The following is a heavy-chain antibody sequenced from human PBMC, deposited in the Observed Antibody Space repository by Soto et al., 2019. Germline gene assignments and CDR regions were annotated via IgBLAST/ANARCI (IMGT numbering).Heavy chain of an antibody. J-gene: IGHJ6*02. V-gene: IGHV4-4*07. CDR3: ARDSIAAAGYHYYGMDV. CDR2: IYTSGST. CDR1: GGSISSYY. D-gene: IGHD6-13*01. Sequence: SETLSLTCAVYGGSISSYYWSWIRQPAGKGLEWIGRIYTSGSTNYNPSLKSRVTMSVDTSKNQFSLKLSSVTAADTAVYYCARDSIAAAGYHYYGMDVWGQGTTVTVSS.